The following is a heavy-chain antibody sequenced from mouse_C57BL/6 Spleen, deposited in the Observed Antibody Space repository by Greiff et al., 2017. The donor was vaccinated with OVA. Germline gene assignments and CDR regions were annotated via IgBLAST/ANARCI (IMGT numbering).Heavy chain of an antibody. CDR2: IYPGSGNT. V-gene: IGHV1-76*01. D-gene: IGHD2-4*01. CDR3: ARGDDYDPRSLDY. CDR1: GYTFTDYY. J-gene: IGHJ2*01. Sequence: VQLQESGAELVRPGASVKLSCKASGYTFTDYYINWVKQRPGQGLEWIARIYPGSGNTYYNEKFKGKATLTAEKSSSTAYMQLSSLTSEDSAVYCCARGDDYDPRSLDYWGQGTTLTVSS.